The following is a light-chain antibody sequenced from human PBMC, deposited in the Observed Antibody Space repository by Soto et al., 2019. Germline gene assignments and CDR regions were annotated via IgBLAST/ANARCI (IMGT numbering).Light chain of an antibody. Sequence: EIVLTQSPGTLSLSPGERATLSCRASQSVSSSYLAWYQQTPGQAPRLLIYGASSRATGIPDRFSGSGSMTDFTLTISRLEPEDFAVYFCQQYGSSPYTFGQGTKLEIK. CDR1: QSVSSSY. V-gene: IGKV3-20*01. CDR2: GAS. J-gene: IGKJ2*01. CDR3: QQYGSSPYT.